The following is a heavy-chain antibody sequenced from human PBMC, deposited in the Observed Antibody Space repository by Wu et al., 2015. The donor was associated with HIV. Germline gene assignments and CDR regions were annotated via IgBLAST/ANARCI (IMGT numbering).Heavy chain of an antibody. D-gene: IGHD3-22*01. V-gene: IGHV1-69*05. J-gene: IGHJ5*02. CDR3: ARENYDSSGYYSKYNWFDP. CDR2: IIPIFGTA. CDR1: GGTLSSHA. Sequence: QVHLVQSGAEVKKPGSSVKVSCKASGGTLSSHALNWVRQAPGQGLEWMGGIIPIFGTANYAQKFQGRVTITTDESTSTAYMELSSLRSEDTAVYYCARENYDSSGYYSKYNWFDPVGPGNPGHRLL.